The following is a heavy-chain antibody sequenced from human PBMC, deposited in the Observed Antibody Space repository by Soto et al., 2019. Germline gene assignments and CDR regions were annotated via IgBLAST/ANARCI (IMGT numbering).Heavy chain of an antibody. CDR3: ARSSGGYADY. Sequence: QLQLQESGPGLVKPSETLSLTCTVSGGSISSSGYYWGWIRQPPGKGLEWIGSIYYTGRTYYNPSLKSRLTISVDTSKNQFSLRLRSAPTTDTAVYYCARSSGGYADYWGQGALVTDSS. CDR1: GGSISSSGYY. J-gene: IGHJ4*02. D-gene: IGHD3-10*01. V-gene: IGHV4-39*01. CDR2: IYYTGRT.